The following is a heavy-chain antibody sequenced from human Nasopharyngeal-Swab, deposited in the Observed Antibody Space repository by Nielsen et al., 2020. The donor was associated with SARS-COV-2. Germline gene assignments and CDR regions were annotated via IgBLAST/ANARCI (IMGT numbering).Heavy chain of an antibody. D-gene: IGHD1-26*01. CDR2: INAGNGNT. Sequence: ASVKVSCKASGYTFTSYAMHWVRPAPGQRLEWMGWINAGNGNTKYSQKFQGRVTITRDTSASTAYMELSSLRSEDTAVYYCARDFRQRWELLHYYYYYGMDVWGQGTTVTVSS. J-gene: IGHJ6*02. CDR1: GYTFTSYA. CDR3: ARDFRQRWELLHYYYYYGMDV. V-gene: IGHV1-3*01.